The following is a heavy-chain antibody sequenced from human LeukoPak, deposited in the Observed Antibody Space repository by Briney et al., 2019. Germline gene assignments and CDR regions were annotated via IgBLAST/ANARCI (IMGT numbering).Heavy chain of an antibody. J-gene: IGHJ4*02. D-gene: IGHD2-2*01. CDR1: GGSISSSDCY. CDR2: IYYSGST. CDR3: ARLSYCSSITCYADN. Sequence: SETLSLTCTVSGGSISSSDCYWGWIRQPPEKGLEWIGTIYYSGSTYYNPSLKSRVTISVDTSKNHFSLKLSSVTAADTAVYYCARLSYCSSITCYADNWGQGTLVTVSS. V-gene: IGHV4-39*02.